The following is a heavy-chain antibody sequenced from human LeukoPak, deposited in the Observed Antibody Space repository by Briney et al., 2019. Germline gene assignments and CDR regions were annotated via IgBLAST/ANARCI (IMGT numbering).Heavy chain of an antibody. CDR1: GYTFTSYY. Sequence: ASVKVSCKASGYTFTSYYMLWVRQAPGQGLEWLGIINPSGGSTSYAQKFQGRVTITRDMSTSTVYMELSSLRSEDTAVYYCARTGQLSVTTGEYFDYWGQGTLVTVSS. J-gene: IGHJ4*02. CDR3: ARTGQLSVTTGEYFDY. D-gene: IGHD4-17*01. CDR2: INPSGGST. V-gene: IGHV1-46*01.